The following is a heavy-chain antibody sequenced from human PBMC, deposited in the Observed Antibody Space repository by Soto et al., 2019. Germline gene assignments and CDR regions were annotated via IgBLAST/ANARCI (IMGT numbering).Heavy chain of an antibody. CDR2: IYPGDSDT. J-gene: IGHJ4*02. CDR3: ARHHGDSFGPNDY. V-gene: IGHV5-51*01. Sequence: GESLKISCQVSGYIFPTYWIALLRQMPGKGLEWMGIIYPGDSDTRYSPSLQGQVTISADKSINTAYLQWSSLKASDTAMYYCARHHGDSFGPNDYWGQGTLVTVSS. CDR1: GYIFPTYW. D-gene: IGHD5-18*01.